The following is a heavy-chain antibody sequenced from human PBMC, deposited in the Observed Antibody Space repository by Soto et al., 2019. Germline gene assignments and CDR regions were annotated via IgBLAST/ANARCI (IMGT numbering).Heavy chain of an antibody. D-gene: IGHD6-19*01. CDR3: ASAGSYTSGWRNAFDI. CDR2: INSDGSST. CDR1: GFTFSNSW. J-gene: IGHJ3*02. V-gene: IGHV3-74*01. Sequence: EVQLVESGGGLVQPGGSLRLSCAASGFTFSNSWMHWVRQVPGGGLVWVSRINSDGSSTSYADSVKGRFTISRDNAKNTLYLQMNSLRAEDTAVYYCASAGSYTSGWRNAFDIWGQGTMVTVSS.